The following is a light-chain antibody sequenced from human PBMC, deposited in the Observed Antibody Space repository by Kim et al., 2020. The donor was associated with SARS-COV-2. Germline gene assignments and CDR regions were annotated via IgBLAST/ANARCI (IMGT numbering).Light chain of an antibody. CDR1: NIGSKS. CDR2: YDS. Sequence: SYELTQPPSVSVAPGKTAWITCGGNNIGSKSVHWYQQKPGQAPVLVIYYDSDRPSGIPERFSGSNSGNTATLTISRVEAGDEADYYCQVWDSSSDHPWVF. J-gene: IGLJ3*02. V-gene: IGLV3-21*04. CDR3: QVWDSSSDHPWV.